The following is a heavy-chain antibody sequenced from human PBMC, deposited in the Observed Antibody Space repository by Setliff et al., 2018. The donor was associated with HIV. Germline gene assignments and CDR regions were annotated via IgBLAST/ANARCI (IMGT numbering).Heavy chain of an antibody. V-gene: IGHV2-70*11. Sequence: SGPTLVNPTQTLTLTCTFSGFSLTTRGMCVSWIRQPPGKALEWLARIDWDDDKHYSTSLKTRLTISKDTSKNQVVLTMTNMDPVDTATYYCARAPGAYRSSFYDYWGQGIPVTVSS. D-gene: IGHD6-6*01. J-gene: IGHJ4*02. CDR3: ARAPGAYRSSFYDY. CDR2: IDWDDDK. CDR1: GFSLTTRGMC.